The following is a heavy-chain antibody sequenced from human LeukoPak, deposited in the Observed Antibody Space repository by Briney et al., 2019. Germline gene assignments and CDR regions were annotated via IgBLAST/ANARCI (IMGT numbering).Heavy chain of an antibody. D-gene: IGHD3-22*01. CDR3: ATYLYDSAGQLVPS. CDR2: ITGTGGRL. V-gene: IGHV3-23*01. J-gene: IGHJ5*02. CDR1: GFTFRTYV. Sequence: GGSLRLSCAASGFTFRTYVMSWVRQAPGKGLEYVAAITGTGGRLYYAESVRGRFTISRDNSKSTVSLQMNSLRAEDTAVYYCATYLYDSAGQLVPSWGQGTQVTVSS.